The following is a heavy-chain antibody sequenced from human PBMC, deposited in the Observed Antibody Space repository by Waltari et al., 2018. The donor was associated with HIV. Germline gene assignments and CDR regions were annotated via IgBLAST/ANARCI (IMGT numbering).Heavy chain of an antibody. CDR1: GFSLSTSGVG. D-gene: IGHD2-8*01. J-gene: IGHJ6*02. Sequence: QITLKESGPTLVKPTQTLTLTCTFSGFSLSTSGVGVGWIRQPPGKAPEWLALIYWDDDNRYSPSLKSRLTLTKDTSKNQVVLTMTNMDPVDTATYYCVHTTGLYCTTTYCRTFYSGKDVWGQGTTVTVSS. CDR3: VHTTGLYCTTTYCRTFYSGKDV. CDR2: IYWDDDN. V-gene: IGHV2-5*02.